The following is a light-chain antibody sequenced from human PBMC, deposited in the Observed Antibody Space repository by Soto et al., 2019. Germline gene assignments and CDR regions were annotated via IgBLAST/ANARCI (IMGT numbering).Light chain of an antibody. V-gene: IGKV4-1*01. CDR1: QNVLYKSNNENY. CDR3: QQYYSTPPYT. Sequence: DIVMTQSPDSLAVSLGERATINCKSSQNVLYKSNNENYLAWFQQKPGQPPKLLIYWASTRKSGVPDRFTGSGSGSDFPLTISSLQAEEVAVYYCQQYYSTPPYTFGQGTKLEI. J-gene: IGKJ2*01. CDR2: WAS.